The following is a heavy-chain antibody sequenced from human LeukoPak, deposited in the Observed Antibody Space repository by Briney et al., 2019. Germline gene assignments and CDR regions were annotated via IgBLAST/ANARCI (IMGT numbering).Heavy chain of an antibody. Sequence: SQTLSLTCTVSGGSISSGGYYWSWIRQHPGKGLEWIGYIYYSGSTYYNPSLKSRDTISVDTSKNQFSLKLSSVTAADTAVYYCANYYDSSGVFDYWGQGTLVTVSS. V-gene: IGHV4-31*03. CDR3: ANYYDSSGVFDY. J-gene: IGHJ4*02. D-gene: IGHD3-22*01. CDR1: GGSISSGGYY. CDR2: IYYSGST.